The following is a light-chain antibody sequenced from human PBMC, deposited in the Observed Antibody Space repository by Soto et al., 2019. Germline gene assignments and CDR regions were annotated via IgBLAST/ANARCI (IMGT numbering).Light chain of an antibody. J-gene: IGKJ1*01. V-gene: IGKV3-15*01. Sequence: IVMTQSPVTLSVSPGEMVALSFRASQSVSSNLAWYQQKPGQAPSLLIYGAFTRATGIPARFSGTGSGTEFTLTISSLQSEDFALYYCQQYNDWPLTFGQGTKVDIK. CDR3: QQYNDWPLT. CDR2: GAF. CDR1: QSVSSN.